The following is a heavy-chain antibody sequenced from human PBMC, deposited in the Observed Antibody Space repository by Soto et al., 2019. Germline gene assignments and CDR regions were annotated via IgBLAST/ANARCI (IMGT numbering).Heavy chain of an antibody. Sequence: SGGSQRLSCAAAGCTVRDYYMSWIRQAPEKGLEWISSISRSGSTTYYADSVKGRFTISGDYAKNSLDLHMNSLGVDDTAVYYCARERPGSQHGFDIWGQGTLVTLSS. CDR2: ISRSGSTT. V-gene: IGHV3-11*01. CDR1: GCTVRDYY. CDR3: ARERPGSQHGFDI. J-gene: IGHJ3*02. D-gene: IGHD2-2*01.